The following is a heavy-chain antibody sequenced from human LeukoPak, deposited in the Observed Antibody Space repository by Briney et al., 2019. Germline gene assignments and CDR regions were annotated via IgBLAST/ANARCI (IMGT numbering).Heavy chain of an antibody. J-gene: IGHJ5*02. CDR2: MVGSGSK. V-gene: IGHV3-23*05. CDR3: AKDLHNGDGRWEFDP. CDR1: GFSSSTYA. D-gene: IGHD5-24*01. Sequence: GGSLRLSCAASGFSSSTYAMAWVRQAPGKGLEWVSGMVGSGSKYYADSVKGRFTISRDNSKKTVYLPVKSRRVHDTAIYYCAKDLHNGDGRWEFDPWGQGTLVTVSS.